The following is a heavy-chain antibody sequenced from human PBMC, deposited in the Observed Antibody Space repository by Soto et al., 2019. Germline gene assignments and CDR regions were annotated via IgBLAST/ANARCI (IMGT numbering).Heavy chain of an antibody. V-gene: IGHV4-4*02. Sequence: SETLSLTCAVSGGSISSSNWWSWVRQPPGKGLEWIGDIYHSGDTNYNPSLETRVTMSIDKSKNQFSLKLNSVTAADTAVYYCARDISSDSLLGYWGQGALVTVSS. CDR1: GGSISSSNW. D-gene: IGHD3-22*01. J-gene: IGHJ4*02. CDR3: ARDISSDSLLGY. CDR2: IYHSGDT.